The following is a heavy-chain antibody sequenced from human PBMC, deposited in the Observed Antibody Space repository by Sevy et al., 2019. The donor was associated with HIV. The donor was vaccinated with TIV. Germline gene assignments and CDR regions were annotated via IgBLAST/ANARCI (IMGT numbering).Heavy chain of an antibody. J-gene: IGHJ4*02. Sequence: GESLKISCAASGFTFSSYSMNWVRQAPGKGLEWVSYISSSSSTIYNADSVKGRFTISRDNAKNSLFLHMNNLRAEDTALYYCARAEHFDCWGQGTLVTVSS. CDR2: ISSSSSTI. V-gene: IGHV3-48*01. CDR1: GFTFSSYS. CDR3: ARAEHFDC.